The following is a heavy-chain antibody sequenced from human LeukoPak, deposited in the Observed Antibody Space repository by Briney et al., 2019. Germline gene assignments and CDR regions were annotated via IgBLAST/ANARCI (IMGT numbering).Heavy chain of an antibody. CDR1: LFTFSRYG. Sequence: PGRSLRLSCAPSLFTFSRYGLHWVRQAPPKGLECVAVISYDGSNKYLPDFVKGRFTISRDHAKNTLYLQINILRAEDTAVYYCAIDSGMAVACALRAFDIWGQGTIVTVSS. V-gene: IGHV3-30*03. CDR2: ISYDGSNK. CDR3: AIDSGMAVACALRAFDI. J-gene: IGHJ3*02. D-gene: IGHD6-19*01.